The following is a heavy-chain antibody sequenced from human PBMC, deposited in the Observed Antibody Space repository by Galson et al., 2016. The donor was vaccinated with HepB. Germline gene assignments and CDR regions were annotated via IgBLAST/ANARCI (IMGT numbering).Heavy chain of an antibody. CDR1: AFNFNNCD. J-gene: IGHJ3*02. V-gene: IGHV3-30*03. CDR2: ISFDGTHQ. D-gene: IGHD2-21*02. Sequence: SLRLSCAASAFNFNNCDIHWVRQAPGKGLEWVTIISFDGTHQDYVDSVKGRFTISRDDSTNTVSLQMNSLRLEDTAMYYCATGGPVVTATQVSGGGVTVHDAFDIWGQGTMVTVSS. CDR3: ATGGPVVTATQVSGGGVTVHDAFDI.